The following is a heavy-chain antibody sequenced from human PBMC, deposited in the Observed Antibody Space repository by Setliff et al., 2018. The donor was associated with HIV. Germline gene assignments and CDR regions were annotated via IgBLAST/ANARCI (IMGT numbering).Heavy chain of an antibody. CDR3: ALASIVSTARWNH. J-gene: IGHJ4*02. D-gene: IGHD1-26*01. CDR2: IIPIFGST. CDR1: GGTFSNYA. V-gene: IGHV1-69*13. Sequence: GASVKVSCKASGGTFSNYAFSWVRQAPGQGLEWMGGIIPIFGSTKYAQKFQGRVTITADESTSTADMELSSLRSEDTAVYYCALASIVSTARWNHWGRGTTVTVSS.